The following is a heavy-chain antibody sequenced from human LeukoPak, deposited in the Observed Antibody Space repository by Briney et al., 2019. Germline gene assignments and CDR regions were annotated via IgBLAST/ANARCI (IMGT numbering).Heavy chain of an antibody. CDR3: ATDGQVWFQGGLDY. Sequence: GGSLRLSCAASGFTFSSYAMSWVRQAPGKGLEWVSAISGSGSSTYYADSVKGRFTISRDNSKNTLYLQLNSLRAEDTAGYYCATDGQVWFQGGLDYWGQGTLVTVSS. V-gene: IGHV3-23*01. J-gene: IGHJ4*02. D-gene: IGHD3/OR15-3a*01. CDR2: ISGSGSST. CDR1: GFTFSSYA.